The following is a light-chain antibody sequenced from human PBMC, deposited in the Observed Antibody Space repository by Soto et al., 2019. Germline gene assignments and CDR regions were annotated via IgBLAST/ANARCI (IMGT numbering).Light chain of an antibody. CDR2: AVT. CDR3: SSHTSSRTL. V-gene: IGLV2-14*01. CDR1: SSDVGGYNY. Sequence: QSVLTQPASVSGSPGQSITISCTGTSSDVGGYNYVSWYQQHPGKAPKLMIYAVTDRPSGVSSRFSGSKSGNTASLTISGLQAEDEADYYCSSHTSSRTLFGTGTKVTVL. J-gene: IGLJ1*01.